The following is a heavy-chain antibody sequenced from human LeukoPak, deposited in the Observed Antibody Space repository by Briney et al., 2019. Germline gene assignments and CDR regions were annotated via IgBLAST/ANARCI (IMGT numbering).Heavy chain of an antibody. CDR1: GYTFTDYN. D-gene: IGHD4-17*01. V-gene: IGHV1-2*02. Sequence: GASVKVSCKASGYTFTDYNIHWVRLAPGQGFEWMGWINPKSGGTNYAQNFQGRATMTRDTSISTASMELSSLRSEDTAVLYCAVSRFGDYDLYAFDLWGQGTLVTV. J-gene: IGHJ3*01. CDR3: AVSRFGDYDLYAFDL. CDR2: INPKSGGT.